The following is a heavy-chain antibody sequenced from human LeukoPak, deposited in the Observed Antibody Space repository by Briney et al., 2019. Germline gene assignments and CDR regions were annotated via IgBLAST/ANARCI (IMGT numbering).Heavy chain of an antibody. D-gene: IGHD1-26*01. V-gene: IGHV3-9*01. CDR1: GFVFDDFA. CDR3: AKGTGRYWTFFDT. J-gene: IGHJ4*02. Sequence: GGSLRLSCAASGFVFDDFAMHWVRQAPGKGLEWVSGISWNSGSIDYAVSVKGRFTISRDNAKNSLFLQMNSLRPEDTAFYYCAKGTGRYWTFFDTWGQGTLVTVSS. CDR2: ISWNSGSI.